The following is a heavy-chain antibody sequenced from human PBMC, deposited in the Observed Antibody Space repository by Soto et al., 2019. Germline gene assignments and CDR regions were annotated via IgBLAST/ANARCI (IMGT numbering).Heavy chain of an antibody. J-gene: IGHJ1*01. Sequence: EVQLVQSGGGLAQPGKSLRLSCAASGFTFRKFWMHWVRQVPGKGPVWVSYISSDGTTTDYADSVKGRFTISRDNAKDTVYLKMDSLRAEDTAVYYCAIQDCTNDVCLEAAVTVGGALESWGQGTLVTVSS. CDR2: ISSDGTTT. CDR3: AIQDCTNDVCLEAAVTVGGALES. V-gene: IGHV3-74*01. CDR1: GFTFRKFW. D-gene: IGHD2-8*01.